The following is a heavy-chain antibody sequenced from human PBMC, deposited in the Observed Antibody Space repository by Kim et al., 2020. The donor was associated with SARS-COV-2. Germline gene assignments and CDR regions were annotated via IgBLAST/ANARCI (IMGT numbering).Heavy chain of an antibody. V-gene: IGHV5-51*01. CDR1: GYSFTSYW. Sequence: GESLKISCKGSGYSFTSYWIGWVRQMPGKGLEWMGIIYPGDSDTRYSPSFQGQVTISAGKSISTAYLQWSSLKASDTAMYYCARQGQFNFRQDDAFDIWGQGTMVTVSS. D-gene: IGHD1-20*01. CDR3: ARQGQFNFRQDDAFDI. J-gene: IGHJ3*02. CDR2: IYPGDSDT.